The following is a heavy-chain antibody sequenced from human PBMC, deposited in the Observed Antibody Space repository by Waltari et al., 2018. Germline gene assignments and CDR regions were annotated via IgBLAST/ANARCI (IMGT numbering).Heavy chain of an antibody. Sequence: QVQLQESGQGLVKPSGTLSLTCAVSGDSISGNYWWSWVRQSPEKGLEGIGQVYHSGKTHYNPSLQSRVTISVDKPKNQFALNLNSVTAADTAVYYCAGDRAIGLFFDYWGRGTLVTVSS. CDR3: AGDRAIGLFFDY. V-gene: IGHV4-4*02. D-gene: IGHD2-2*01. CDR1: GDSISGNYW. CDR2: VYHSGKT. J-gene: IGHJ4*02.